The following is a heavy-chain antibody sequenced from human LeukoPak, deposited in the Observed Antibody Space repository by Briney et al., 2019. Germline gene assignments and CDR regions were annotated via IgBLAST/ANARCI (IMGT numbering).Heavy chain of an antibody. V-gene: IGHV3-7*01. J-gene: IGHJ6*03. Sequence: PGGSLRLSCAASGFTFSSYWMSWVRQAPGKGLEWVANIKQDGSEKYYVDSVKGRFTISRDNAKNSLYLQMNSLRAEDTAVYYCARQYQTKRKVVIDTGHYYMDVWGKGTTVTVSS. CDR3: ARQYQTKRKVVIDTGHYYMDV. D-gene: IGHD3-22*01. CDR2: IKQDGSEK. CDR1: GFTFSSYW.